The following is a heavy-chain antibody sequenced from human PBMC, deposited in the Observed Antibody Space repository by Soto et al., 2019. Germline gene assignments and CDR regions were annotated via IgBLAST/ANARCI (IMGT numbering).Heavy chain of an antibody. D-gene: IGHD5-18*01. CDR2: IYSSGNT. CDR1: GDSVSSYNYY. Sequence: SETLSLTCTVSGDSVSSYNYYWTWIRQSPGKGLEWVGYIYSSGNTKYNPSLKNRVTISLHTSSNQFSLNLTSVTVADTAVYYCARDIRGYSRAFDFWGQGTLVTVSS. CDR3: ARDIRGYSRAFDF. J-gene: IGHJ4*02. V-gene: IGHV4-61*01.